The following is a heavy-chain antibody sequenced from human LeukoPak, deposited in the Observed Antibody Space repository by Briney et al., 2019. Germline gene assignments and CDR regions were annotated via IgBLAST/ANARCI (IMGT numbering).Heavy chain of an antibody. CDR1: GGSITSHY. D-gene: IGHD5-24*01. J-gene: IGHJ4*02. CDR3: ARSGGRDGYNFGY. V-gene: IGHV4-4*09. CDR2: LYHSGST. Sequence: SETLSLTCTVSGGSITSHYWSWIRQPPGKGLEWIGYLYHSGSTNYNPSLESRVTISVDTSRTHFYLKLSSVTAADTAVYYCARSGGRDGYNFGYWGPGTLVTVSS.